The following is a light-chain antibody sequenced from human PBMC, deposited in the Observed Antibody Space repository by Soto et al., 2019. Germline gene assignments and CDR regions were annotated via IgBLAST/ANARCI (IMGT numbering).Light chain of an antibody. J-gene: IGKJ5*01. CDR3: QQYGSSPIT. CDR2: DAS. Sequence: EIVLTQSPATLSLSPGERATLSCRASQNVSRYVAWYQQKPGQAPRLLIYDASNRATGIPARFSGSGSGTDFTLTISRLEPEDFAVYSCQQYGSSPITFGQGTRLEIK. CDR1: QNVSRY. V-gene: IGKV3-11*01.